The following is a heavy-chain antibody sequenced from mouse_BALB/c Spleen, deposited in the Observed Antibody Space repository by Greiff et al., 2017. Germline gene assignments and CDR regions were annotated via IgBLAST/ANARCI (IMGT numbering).Heavy chain of an antibody. CDR3: AIGDYDGFAY. Sequence: EVQRVESGGGLVQPGGSLRLSCATSGFTFSDFYMEWVRQPPGKRLEWIAASRNKANDYTTEYSASVKGRFIVSRDTSQSILYLQMNALRAEDTAIYYCAIGDYDGFAYWGQGTLVTVSA. J-gene: IGHJ3*01. V-gene: IGHV7-1*02. CDR2: SRNKANDYTT. D-gene: IGHD2-4*01. CDR1: GFTFSDFY.